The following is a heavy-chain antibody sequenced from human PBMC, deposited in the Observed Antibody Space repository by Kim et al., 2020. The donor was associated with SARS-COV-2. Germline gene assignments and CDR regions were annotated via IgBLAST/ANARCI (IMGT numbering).Heavy chain of an antibody. CDR2: ISWNSGSI. CDR3: AKDMSYYDSSGYYR. Sequence: GGSLRLSCAASGFTFGDYAMHWVRQAPGKGLEWVSGISWNSGSIGYADSVKGRFTISRDNAKNSLYLQMNSLRAEDTALYYCAKDMSYYDSSGYYRWGQGTLVTVSS. CDR1: GFTFGDYA. D-gene: IGHD3-22*01. V-gene: IGHV3-9*01. J-gene: IGHJ4*02.